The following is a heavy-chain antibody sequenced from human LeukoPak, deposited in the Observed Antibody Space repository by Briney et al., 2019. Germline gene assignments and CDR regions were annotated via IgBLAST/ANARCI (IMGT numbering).Heavy chain of an antibody. CDR3: ARGCRGYYYSYYMDV. D-gene: IGHD1-1*01. J-gene: IGHJ6*03. CDR1: GGSFSGYY. V-gene: IGHV4-34*01. Sequence: KPSETLSLTCAVYGGSFSGYYWSWIRQPPGKGLEWIGEINHSGSTNYNPSLKSRVTISVDTSKNQFSLKLSSVTAADPAVYYCARGCRGYYYSYYMDVWGKGTTVTVSS. CDR2: INHSGST.